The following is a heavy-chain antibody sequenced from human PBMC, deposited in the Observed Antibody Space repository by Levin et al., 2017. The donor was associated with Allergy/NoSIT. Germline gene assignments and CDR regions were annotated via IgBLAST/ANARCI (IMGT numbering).Heavy chain of an antibody. CDR3: AREEQWLVVREQDAFDS. Sequence: NTGGSLRLSCAASGFTFSSYSMNWVRQAPGKGLEWVSSISSSSSYIYYADSVKGRFTISRDNAKNSLYLQMNSLRAEDTAVYYCAREEQWLVVREQDAFDSWGQGTMVTVSS. J-gene: IGHJ3*02. D-gene: IGHD6-19*01. V-gene: IGHV3-21*01. CDR2: ISSSSSYI. CDR1: GFTFSSYS.